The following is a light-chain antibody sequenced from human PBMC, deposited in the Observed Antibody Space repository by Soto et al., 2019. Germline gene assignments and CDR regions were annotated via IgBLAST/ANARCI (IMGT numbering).Light chain of an antibody. J-gene: IGKJ4*01. CDR1: QSVSSY. CDR2: DAS. V-gene: IGKV3-11*01. CDR3: QQRSNWPRPT. Sequence: EIVLTQSPATLSLSPGERATLSCRASQSVSSYLAWYQQKPGQAPRLLIYDASNRATGIPARFSGSGSGTDFTLTISIRELEDFAVYYCQQRSNWPRPTFGGGTKVEIK.